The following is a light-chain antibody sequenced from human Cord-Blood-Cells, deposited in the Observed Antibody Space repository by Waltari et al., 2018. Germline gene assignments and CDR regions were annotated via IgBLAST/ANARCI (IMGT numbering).Light chain of an antibody. V-gene: IGKV1-9*01. CDR3: QQLNSYPLT. J-gene: IGKJ4*01. CDR2: AAS. CDR1: QGISSY. Sequence: DIQLTQSPSFLSASVGDRVTITCRASQGISSYLAWYQQKPGKAPKLLIYAASTLQSGXXXRFSGSGSGTEFTLTISSLQPEDFATYYCQQLNSYPLTFGGGTKVEIK.